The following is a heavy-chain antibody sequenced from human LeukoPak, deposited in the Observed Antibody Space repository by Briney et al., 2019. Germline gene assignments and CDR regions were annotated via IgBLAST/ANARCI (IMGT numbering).Heavy chain of an antibody. CDR1: GYSFTSYW. J-gene: IGHJ4*02. D-gene: IGHD5-18*01. Sequence: GESLKISCKDSGYSFTSYWIGWVRQMPGKGLEWMGIIYPGDSDTRYSPSFQGQVTISSDKSINTAYLQWSSLKASDTAIYYCARRGEAMDPFDYWGQGTLVTVSS. CDR2: IYPGDSDT. CDR3: ARRGEAMDPFDY. V-gene: IGHV5-51*01.